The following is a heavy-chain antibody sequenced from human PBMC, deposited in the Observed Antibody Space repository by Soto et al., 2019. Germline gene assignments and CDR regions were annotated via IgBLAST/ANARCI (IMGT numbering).Heavy chain of an antibody. CDR2: IDPSDSYT. CDR1: GYSFTIYW. CDR3: ARHDTTDYESGAHFYGDY. J-gene: IGHJ4*02. D-gene: IGHD3-22*01. Sequence: PGESLKISCNGSGYSFTIYWISWVRQMPGKGLEWMGRIDPSDSYTNYSPSFQGHVIISADKSINTAYLQWNSLKASDTAIYYCARHDTTDYESGAHFYGDYWGQGTQVTVSS. V-gene: IGHV5-10-1*01.